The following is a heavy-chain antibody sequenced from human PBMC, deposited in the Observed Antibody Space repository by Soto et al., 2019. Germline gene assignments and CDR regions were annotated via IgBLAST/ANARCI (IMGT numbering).Heavy chain of an antibody. Sequence: PVGSLRLSCAASAFTLSAYDMHWVRQPNGKGLEWVSALGAADDPYYLGSVKGRFTISRENAKNSLYLQMNNLRAGDTAVYYCARAYSGRLPRRADYYYAMDVWGQGTMVTVSS. V-gene: IGHV3-13*05. CDR2: LGAADDP. J-gene: IGHJ6*02. D-gene: IGHD2-15*01. CDR3: ARAYSGRLPRRADYYYAMDV. CDR1: AFTLSAYD.